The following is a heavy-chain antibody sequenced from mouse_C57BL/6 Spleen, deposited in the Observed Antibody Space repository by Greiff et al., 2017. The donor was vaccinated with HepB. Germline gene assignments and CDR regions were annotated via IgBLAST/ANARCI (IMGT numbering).Heavy chain of an antibody. CDR1: GFSLTSYG. CDR3: ARNYDYDVWYFDV. Sequence: VQLQQSGPGLVQPSQRLSITCTVSGFSLTSYGVHWVRQSPGKGLEWLGVIWSGGSTDYNAAFISRLSISKDNSKSQVFFKMNSLQADDTAIYYCARNYDYDVWYFDVWGTGTTVTVSS. CDR2: IWSGGST. D-gene: IGHD2-4*01. V-gene: IGHV2-2*01. J-gene: IGHJ1*03.